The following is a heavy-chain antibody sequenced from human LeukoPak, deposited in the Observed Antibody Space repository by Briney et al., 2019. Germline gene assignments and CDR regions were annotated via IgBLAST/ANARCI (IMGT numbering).Heavy chain of an antibody. CDR1: GFTFSSYS. D-gene: IGHD6-19*01. Sequence: KPGGSLRLSCAASGFTFSSYSMNWVRQAPGKGLEWVSSISSSSSYICYADSVKGRFTISRDNAKNSLYLQMNSLRAEDTAVYYCARRSSGWYDPYYFDYWGQGTLVTVSS. V-gene: IGHV3-21*01. CDR3: ARRSSGWYDPYYFDY. CDR2: ISSSSSYI. J-gene: IGHJ4*02.